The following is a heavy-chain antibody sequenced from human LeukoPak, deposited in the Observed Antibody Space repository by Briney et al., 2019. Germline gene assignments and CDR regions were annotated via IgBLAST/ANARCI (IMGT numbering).Heavy chain of an antibody. J-gene: IGHJ6*03. CDR3: ARQRRVPAAKHLRYYYYMDV. D-gene: IGHD2-2*01. CDR1: GGSFSGYY. Sequence: KPSETLSLTCAVYGGSFSGYYWSWIRQPPGKGLEWIGEINHSGSTNYNPSLKSRVTISVDTSKNQFSLKLSSVTAADTAVYYCARQRRVPAAKHLRYYYYMDVWGKGTTVTISS. V-gene: IGHV4-34*01. CDR2: INHSGST.